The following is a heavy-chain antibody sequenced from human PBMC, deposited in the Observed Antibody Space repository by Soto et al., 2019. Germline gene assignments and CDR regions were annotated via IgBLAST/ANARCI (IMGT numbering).Heavy chain of an antibody. Sequence: QLQLQESGPGLVKPSETLSLTCTVSGGSISSSSYYWGWIRQPPGKGLEWIGSIYYSWSTYYNPSLKTRVTISVDTSKNQCSLKLSSVTAADTAVYYCARHVLVHSKGAFDIWGQGTMVTVSS. CDR3: ARHVLVHSKGAFDI. J-gene: IGHJ3*02. CDR1: GGSISSSSYY. D-gene: IGHD4-4*01. CDR2: IYYSWST. V-gene: IGHV4-39*01.